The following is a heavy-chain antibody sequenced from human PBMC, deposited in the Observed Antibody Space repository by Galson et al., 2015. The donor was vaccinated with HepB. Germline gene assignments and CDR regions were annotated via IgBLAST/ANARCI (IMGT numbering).Heavy chain of an antibody. CDR2: ISGSGDNT. V-gene: IGHV3-23*01. J-gene: IGHJ4*02. Sequence: SLRLSCAASGFTFSSYAMSWVRQAPGKGLEWVSGISGSGDNTYYADSVKGRFTISRDNSKNTLYLQMNSLRGEDTAVYYCAKGGTVAGNRHQEDYWGQGTLVTASS. D-gene: IGHD6-19*01. CDR3: AKGGTVAGNRHQEDY. CDR1: GFTFSSYA.